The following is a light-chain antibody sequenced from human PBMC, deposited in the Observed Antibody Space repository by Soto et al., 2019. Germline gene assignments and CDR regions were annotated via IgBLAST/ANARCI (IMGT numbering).Light chain of an antibody. CDR2: DAS. Sequence: DTQMTPSPSFLSAYVGDRVTITCRASENINRYLNWYQQSTGKAPKLLIYDASTLQKGVPSRFSGSGSGTDFTLSLSNLQPEDFTTYYCQQSYSIPRSFGQGTKVQIK. CDR1: ENINRY. CDR3: QQSYSIPRS. J-gene: IGKJ1*01. V-gene: IGKV1-39*01.